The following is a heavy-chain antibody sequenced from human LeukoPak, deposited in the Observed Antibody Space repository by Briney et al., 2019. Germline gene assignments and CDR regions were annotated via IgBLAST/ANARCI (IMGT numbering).Heavy chain of an antibody. CDR1: GYTFTSYY. J-gene: IGHJ4*02. CDR2: INPSGGST. V-gene: IGHV1-46*01. Sequence: ASVKVSCKASGYTFTSYYMHWVRQAPGQGLEWMGIINPSGGSTSYAQKFQGRVTMIRDTSTSTVYMELSSLRSEDTAVYYCARELEDTAMAVPIAQRYFDYWGQGTLVTVSS. CDR3: ARELEDTAMAVPIAQRYFDY. D-gene: IGHD5-18*01.